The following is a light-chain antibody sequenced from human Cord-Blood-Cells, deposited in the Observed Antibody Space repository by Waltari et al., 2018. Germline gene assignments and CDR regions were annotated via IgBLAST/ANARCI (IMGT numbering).Light chain of an antibody. V-gene: IGKV1-39*01. Sequence: DIQMTQSPSSLSASVGDRVTITCRASPSISSYLNWYQQKPGKAPKLLIYAASSLQSGVPSRFSGSGSGTDFTLTISSLQPEDFATYYCQQSYSTAGTFGQGTKVEIK. CDR2: AAS. CDR3: QQSYSTAGT. CDR1: PSISSY. J-gene: IGKJ1*01.